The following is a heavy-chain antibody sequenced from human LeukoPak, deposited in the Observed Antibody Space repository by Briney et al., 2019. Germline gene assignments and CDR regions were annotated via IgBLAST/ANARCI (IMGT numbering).Heavy chain of an antibody. D-gene: IGHD2-15*01. CDR1: EFTFSTYW. CDR3: ARHRSGGSQDDAFDI. J-gene: IGHJ3*02. CDR2: LKQDGSEK. Sequence: GGSLRLSCAASEFTFSTYWMSWVRQAPGKGLEWVADLKQDGSEKYYVHSVKGRFTISRQNAKNSLFLQMNSLRAEDTAVYYCARHRSGGSQDDAFDIWGQGTMVTVSS. V-gene: IGHV3-7*01.